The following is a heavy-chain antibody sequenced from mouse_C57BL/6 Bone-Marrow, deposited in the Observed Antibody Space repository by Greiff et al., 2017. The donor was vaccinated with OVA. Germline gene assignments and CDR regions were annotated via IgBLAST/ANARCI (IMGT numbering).Heavy chain of an antibody. Sequence: EVKLMESGGDLVKPGGSLKLSCAASGFTFSSYGMSWVRQTPDKRLEWVATISSGGSYTYYPDSVKGRFTISRDNAKNTLYLQMSSLKSEDTAMYYWARQGGFILYWYFDVWGTGTTVTVSS. J-gene: IGHJ1*03. CDR3: ARQGGFILYWYFDV. CDR2: ISSGGSYT. D-gene: IGHD1-1*01. V-gene: IGHV5-6*01. CDR1: GFTFSSYG.